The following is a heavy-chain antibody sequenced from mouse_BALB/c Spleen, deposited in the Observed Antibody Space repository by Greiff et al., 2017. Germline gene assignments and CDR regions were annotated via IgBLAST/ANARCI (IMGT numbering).Heavy chain of an antibody. J-gene: IGHJ3*01. Sequence: EVKLVESGGGLVKPGGSLKLSCAASGFTFSSYAMSWVRQSPEKRLEWVAEISSGGSYTYYPDTVTGRFTISRDNAKNTLYLEMSSLRSEDTAMYYCARGTTVVGPIAYWGQGTLVTVSA. V-gene: IGHV5-9-4*01. CDR2: ISSGGSYT. D-gene: IGHD1-1*01. CDR1: GFTFSSYA. CDR3: ARGTTVVGPIAY.